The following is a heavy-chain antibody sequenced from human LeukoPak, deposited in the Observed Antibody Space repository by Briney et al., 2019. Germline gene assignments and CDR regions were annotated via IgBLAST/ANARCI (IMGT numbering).Heavy chain of an antibody. CDR3: AKTFTYSFDY. J-gene: IGHJ4*02. CDR1: GFTFDDYA. Sequence: GRSLRLSCAASGFTFDDYAMHWVRQAPGKGLEWVSGISWNSGSIGYADSVKGRFTISRDNAKNSLYLQMNSLRAEDTAVYCCAKTFTYSFDYWGQGTLVTVSS. D-gene: IGHD1-1*01. CDR2: ISWNSGSI. V-gene: IGHV3-9*01.